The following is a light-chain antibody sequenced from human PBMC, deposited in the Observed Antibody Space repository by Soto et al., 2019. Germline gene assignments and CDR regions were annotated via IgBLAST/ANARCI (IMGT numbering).Light chain of an antibody. CDR2: DVS. Sequence: QSVLTQPASVSGSPGQSISISCTGTSSDVGAYNYISWYQQHPGKAPKLIIYDVSNRPSGVSSHFSGSKSGNTASLTISGLQAEDGADYYCSAYTITSPYVFGTGTKVTVL. V-gene: IGLV2-14*03. CDR3: SAYTITSPYV. CDR1: SSDVGAYNY. J-gene: IGLJ1*01.